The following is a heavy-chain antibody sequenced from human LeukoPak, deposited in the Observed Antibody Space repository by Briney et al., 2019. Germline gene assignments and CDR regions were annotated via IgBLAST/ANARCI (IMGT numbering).Heavy chain of an antibody. CDR1: GFTFNNYW. CDR3: ARDQLWFGELSTSA. Sequence: PGGSLRLSCAASGFTFNNYWMTWVRQAPGKGLEWVANINQDGAGTYYVDSVKGRFTISRDNVKYSLYLQMNSLRAEDTAVYYCARDQLWFGELSTSARGQGTLVTVSS. J-gene: IGHJ4*02. D-gene: IGHD3-10*01. V-gene: IGHV3-7*01. CDR2: INQDGAGT.